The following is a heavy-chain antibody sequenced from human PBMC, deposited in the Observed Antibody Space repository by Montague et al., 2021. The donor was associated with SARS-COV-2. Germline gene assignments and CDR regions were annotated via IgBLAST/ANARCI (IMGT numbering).Heavy chain of an antibody. V-gene: IGHV3-48*02. J-gene: IGHJ6*02. CDR3: ARDNTYIMLPYYYYGMDV. Sequence: SLRLSCAASGFTFSSYSMNWVRQAPGKGLEWVSYISSSSSTIYYADSVKGRFTISRDNAKNSQYLQMNSLRDEDTAVYYCARDNTYIMLPYYYYGMDVWGQGTTVTVSS. CDR1: GFTFSSYS. D-gene: IGHD1-14*01. CDR2: ISSSSSTI.